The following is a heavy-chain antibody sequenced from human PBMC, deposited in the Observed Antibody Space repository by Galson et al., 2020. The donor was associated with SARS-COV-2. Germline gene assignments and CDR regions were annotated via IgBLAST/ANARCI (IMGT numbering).Heavy chain of an antibody. J-gene: IGHJ3*02. CDR1: GFTFDDYA. V-gene: IGHV3-9*01. Sequence: GGSLRLSCAASGFTFDDYAMHWVRQAPGKGLEWVSGISWNSGSIGYADSVKGRFTISRDNAKNSLYLQMNSLRAEDTALYYCAKDIVPLHLWFGEDDAFDIWGQGTMVTVSS. D-gene: IGHD3-10*01. CDR3: AKDIVPLHLWFGEDDAFDI. CDR2: ISWNSGSI.